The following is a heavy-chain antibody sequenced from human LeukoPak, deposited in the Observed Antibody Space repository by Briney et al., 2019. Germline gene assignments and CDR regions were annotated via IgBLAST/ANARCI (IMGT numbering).Heavy chain of an antibody. D-gene: IGHD5-18*01. CDR2: ISSSSSYI. J-gene: IGHJ4*02. Sequence: GGSLRPSCAASGFTFSSYSMNWVRQAPGKGLEWVSSISSSSSYIYYADSVKGRFTISRDNAKNSLYLQMNSLRAEDTAVYYCARSGYSYGSVDWGQGTLVTVSS. CDR1: GFTFSSYS. V-gene: IGHV3-21*01. CDR3: ARSGYSYGSVD.